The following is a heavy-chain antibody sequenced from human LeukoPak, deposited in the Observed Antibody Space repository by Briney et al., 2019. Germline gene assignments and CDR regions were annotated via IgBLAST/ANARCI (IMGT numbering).Heavy chain of an antibody. D-gene: IGHD1-1*01. CDR1: GGSFSGYY. CDR3: ATVKYERPYNWFDP. V-gene: IGHV4-59*01. J-gene: IGHJ5*02. CDR2: IYYSGST. Sequence: PSETLSLTCAVYGGSFSGYYWSWIRQPPGKGLEWIGYIYYSGSTNYNPSLKSRVTISVDTSKNQFSLKLSSVTAADTAVYYCATVKYERPYNWFDPWGQGTLVTVSS.